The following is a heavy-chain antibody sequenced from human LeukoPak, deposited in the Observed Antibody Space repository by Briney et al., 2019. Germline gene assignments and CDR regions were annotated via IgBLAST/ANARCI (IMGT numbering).Heavy chain of an antibody. V-gene: IGHV1-24*01. CDR2: FDPEDGET. J-gene: IGHJ4*02. CDR1: GYTLTELS. CDR3: ATYSGSYYTFDY. Sequence: ASVKVSCKVSGYTLTELSMHWVRQAPGKGLEWMGGFDPEDGETIYAQKFQGRVTMTEGTSTDTAYMELSSLRSEDTAVYYCATYSGSYYTFDYWGQGTLVTVSS. D-gene: IGHD3-10*01.